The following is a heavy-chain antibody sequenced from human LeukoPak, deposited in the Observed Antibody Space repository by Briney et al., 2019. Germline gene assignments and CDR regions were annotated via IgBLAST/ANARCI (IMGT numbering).Heavy chain of an antibody. D-gene: IGHD2-21*02. V-gene: IGHV3-23*01. CDR1: GFTFSSYA. Sequence: PGGSLRLSCAASGFTFSSYAMSWVRQAPGNGLEWVSAISGSGGSTYYADSVKGRFTISRDNSKNTLYLQMNSLRAEDTAVYYCAKSRQSVTARSGDYWGQGTLVTVSS. J-gene: IGHJ4*02. CDR3: AKSRQSVTARSGDY. CDR2: ISGSGGST.